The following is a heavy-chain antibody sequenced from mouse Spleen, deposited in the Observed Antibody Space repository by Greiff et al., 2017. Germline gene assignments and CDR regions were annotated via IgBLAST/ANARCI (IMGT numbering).Heavy chain of an antibody. D-gene: IGHD1-1*02. J-gene: IGHJ1*01. CDR3: ARWYPGYLDV. CDR1: GYTFTDYY. CDR2: INPNNGGT. Sequence: VQLQQSGPELVKPGASVKISCKASGYTFTDYYMNWVKQSHGKSLEWIGDINPNNGGTSYNQKFKGKATLTVDKSSSTAYMELRSLTSEDSAVYYCARWYPGYLDVWGAGTTVTVSS. V-gene: IGHV1-26*01.